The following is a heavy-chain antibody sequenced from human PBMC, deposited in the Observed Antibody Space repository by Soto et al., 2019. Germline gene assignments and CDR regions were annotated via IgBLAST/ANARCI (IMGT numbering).Heavy chain of an antibody. CDR2: VSGYNGNT. D-gene: IGHD3-16*01. Sequence: QVQLVQSGAEVKKPGASVKVSCKASGYTFTNYGISGVRQAPGQGLEWMGWVSGYNGNTNYAQKLWGRVTMTTDTSTSTAYMEMRTLRSDETAVYYCARYEGSHGFASWGQGTLVTVSS. CDR1: GYTFTNYG. J-gene: IGHJ4*02. CDR3: ARYEGSHGFAS. V-gene: IGHV1-18*04.